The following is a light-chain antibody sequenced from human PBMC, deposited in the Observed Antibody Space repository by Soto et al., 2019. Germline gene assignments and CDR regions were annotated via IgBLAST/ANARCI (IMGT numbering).Light chain of an antibody. CDR1: SSDVGGYNY. CDR3: SSYAGSNNPVV. CDR2: EVS. V-gene: IGLV2-8*01. Sequence: QSVLTQPPSASGSPGQSVTISCTGTSSDVGGYNYVSWYQQHPGKAPKLMIYEVSKRPSGVPDRFSGSKSGNTASLTVSGLQAEDEGDYNCSSYAGSNNPVVFGGGTKLTVL. J-gene: IGLJ2*01.